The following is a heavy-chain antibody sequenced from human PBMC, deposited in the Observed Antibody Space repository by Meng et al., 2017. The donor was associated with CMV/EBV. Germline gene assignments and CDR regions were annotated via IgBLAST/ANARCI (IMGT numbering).Heavy chain of an antibody. J-gene: IGHJ4*02. CDR3: AREFFDYYDSSGYFLY. CDR1: GGTFSSYA. Sequence: SVKVSCKASGGTFSSYAISWVRQAPGQGLEWMGGIIPILGIANYAQKLQGRVTITADKSTSTAYMELSSLRSDDTAVYYCAREFFDYYDSSGYFLYWGQGTLVTVSS. V-gene: IGHV1-69*10. CDR2: IIPILGIA. D-gene: IGHD3-22*01.